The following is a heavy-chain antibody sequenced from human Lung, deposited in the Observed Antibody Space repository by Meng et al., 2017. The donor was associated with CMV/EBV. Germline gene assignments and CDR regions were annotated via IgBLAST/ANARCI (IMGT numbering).Heavy chain of an antibody. D-gene: IGHD3-22*01. J-gene: IGHJ5*02. CDR2: SYYSGST. CDR1: GGSISSSSYY. Sequence: GSLRLXCTVSGGSISSSSYYCGWIRQPPGKGLEWTGSSYYSGSTYYNPFLKSRVTISVDTSKNQFSLKLSSVTAADTAVYYCARQSPSQYYYDSSGFHNWFAPWGQGTXVTGAS. V-gene: IGHV4-39*01. CDR3: ARQSPSQYYYDSSGFHNWFAP.